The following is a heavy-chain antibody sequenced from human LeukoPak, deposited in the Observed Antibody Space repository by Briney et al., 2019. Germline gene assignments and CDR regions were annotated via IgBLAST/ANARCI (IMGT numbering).Heavy chain of an antibody. Sequence: GGSLRLSCAASGFTFSSYAMSWVRQAPGKGLEWVSAISGNGGSTYYADSVKGRFTISRDNSKNTLYLQMNSLRAEDTGVYYCAKEARRIVVVINPHFDYWGQGTLVTVSS. CDR2: ISGNGGST. CDR1: GFTFSSYA. CDR3: AKEARRIVVVINPHFDY. D-gene: IGHD3-22*01. V-gene: IGHV3-23*01. J-gene: IGHJ4*02.